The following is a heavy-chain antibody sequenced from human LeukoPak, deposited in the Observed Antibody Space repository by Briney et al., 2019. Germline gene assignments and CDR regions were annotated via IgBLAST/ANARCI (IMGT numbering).Heavy chain of an antibody. V-gene: IGHV4-4*02. D-gene: IGHD1-26*01. CDR1: GGSISSSNW. CDR3: ARVKATSRAFDI. CDR2: IYHSGST. J-gene: IGHJ3*02. Sequence: PSETLSLTCAVSGGSISSSNWWSWVRQPPGKGLEWIGEIYHSGSTNYNPSLKSRVTISVDTSKNQFSLKLSSVTAADTAVYYCARVKATSRAFDIWGQGTMVTVSS.